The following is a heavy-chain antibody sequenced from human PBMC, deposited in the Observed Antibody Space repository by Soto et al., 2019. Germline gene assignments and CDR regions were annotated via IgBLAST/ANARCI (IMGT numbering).Heavy chain of an antibody. D-gene: IGHD3-10*01. V-gene: IGHV4-59*08. CDR3: AKTYYYGSGRNMQVYYYYYMDV. Sequence: SETLSLTCTVSGGSISSYYWSWIRQPPGKGLEWIGYIYYSGSTNYNPSLKSRVTISVDTSKNQFSLKLGSVTAADTAVYYCAKTYYYGSGRNMQVYYYYYMDVWGKGTTVTVSS. CDR1: GGSISSYY. CDR2: IYYSGST. J-gene: IGHJ6*03.